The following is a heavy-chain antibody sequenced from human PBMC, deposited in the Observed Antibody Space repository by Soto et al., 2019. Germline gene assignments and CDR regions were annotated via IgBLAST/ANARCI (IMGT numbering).Heavy chain of an antibody. Sequence: SETLSLTCAVSGGSISSGGYSWSWIRQPPGKGLEWIGYIYHSGSTYYNPSLKSRVTISVDRSKNQFSLKLSSVTAADTAVYYCARGVTTVTTIDYWGQGSLVTVSS. CDR2: IYHSGST. CDR3: ARGVTTVTTIDY. V-gene: IGHV4-30-2*01. CDR1: GGSISSGGYS. J-gene: IGHJ4*02. D-gene: IGHD4-17*01.